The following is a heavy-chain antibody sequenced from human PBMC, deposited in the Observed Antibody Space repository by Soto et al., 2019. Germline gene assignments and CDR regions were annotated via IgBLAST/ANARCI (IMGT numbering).Heavy chain of an antibody. J-gene: IGHJ4*02. CDR3: AHSVYFEG. CDR1: GFSLTTNGVG. Sequence: QITLKESGPTLVRPTQTLTLTCTCSGFSLTTNGVGVGWIRQPPGKALEWLALIYWDDDKRYSPSLKSRLTVTMDTSKILVVLTITKMEPVVTGTYYCAHSVYFEGWGSGTRVTVSS. V-gene: IGHV2-5*02. D-gene: IGHD3-9*01. CDR2: IYWDDDK.